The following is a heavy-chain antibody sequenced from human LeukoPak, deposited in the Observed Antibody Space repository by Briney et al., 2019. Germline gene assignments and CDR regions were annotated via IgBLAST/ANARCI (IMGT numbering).Heavy chain of an antibody. CDR3: ARDLEEYQLLFPDY. V-gene: IGHV1-2*02. CDR1: GYTFTGYY. Sequence: ASVKVSCKASGYTFTGYYMHWVRQAPGQGLEWMGWINPNSGGTNYAQKFQGRVTMTRDTSISTAYMELSRLRSDDTAVYYCARDLEEYQLLFPDYWGQGTLVTVSS. J-gene: IGHJ4*02. D-gene: IGHD2-2*01. CDR2: INPNSGGT.